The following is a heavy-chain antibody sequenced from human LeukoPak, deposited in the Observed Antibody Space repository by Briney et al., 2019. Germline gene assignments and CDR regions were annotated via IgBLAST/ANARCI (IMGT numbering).Heavy chain of an antibody. Sequence: ASVKVSCRASGYTFTNYYMHWVRQAPGQGLEWMGIINPSGGSTNYAQKFQGRVTMTRDTSTSTVYMELSSLRSEDTAVYYCAREHSGYDSWGQGTLLTVSS. V-gene: IGHV1-46*01. J-gene: IGHJ5*02. CDR3: AREHSGYDS. CDR2: INPSGGST. CDR1: GYTFTNYY. D-gene: IGHD5-12*01.